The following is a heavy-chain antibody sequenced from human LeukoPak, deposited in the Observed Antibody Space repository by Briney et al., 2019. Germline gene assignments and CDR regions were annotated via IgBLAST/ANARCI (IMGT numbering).Heavy chain of an antibody. D-gene: IGHD1-26*01. CDR2: ISYDGSNK. CDR3: ARDSYVLSGSSHNFDY. J-gene: IGHJ4*02. Sequence: PGRSLRLSCAASGFTFSSYAMHWVRQAPGKGLEWVAVISYDGSNKYYADSVKGRFTISRDNSKNTPYLQMNSLRAEDTAVYYCARDSYVLSGSSHNFDYWGQGTLVTVSS. V-gene: IGHV3-30-3*01. CDR1: GFTFSSYA.